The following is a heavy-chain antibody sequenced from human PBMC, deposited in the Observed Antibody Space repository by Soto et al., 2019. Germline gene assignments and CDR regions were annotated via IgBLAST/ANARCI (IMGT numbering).Heavy chain of an antibody. V-gene: IGHV3-33*01. D-gene: IGHD1-26*01. CDR1: GFTFSNYG. J-gene: IGHJ6*02. CDR3: ASDLVGASDSYGLDV. Sequence: HVQLVESGGGVVQPGRSLRLSCAASGFTFSNYGMHWVRQAPGKGLEWVAIIWHDGNNKYYADSVRGRFIISRDNSKNRLYLQMNSLRAEDTAVYYCASDLVGASDSYGLDVWGQGTPVTVSS. CDR2: IWHDGNNK.